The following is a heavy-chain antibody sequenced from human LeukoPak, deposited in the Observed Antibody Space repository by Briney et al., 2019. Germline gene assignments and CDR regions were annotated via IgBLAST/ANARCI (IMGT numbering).Heavy chain of an antibody. D-gene: IGHD6-6*01. Sequence: ASVKVSCKASGYTFTSYGISWVRQAPGQGLEWMGWISAYNGNTNYAQKLQGRVTMTTDTSTSTAYMELRSLRSDDTAVYYCARDTLEYSSSPYYYYYMDVWGKGTTVTVSS. CDR3: ARDTLEYSSSPYYYYYMDV. CDR2: ISAYNGNT. CDR1: GYTFTSYG. J-gene: IGHJ6*03. V-gene: IGHV1-18*01.